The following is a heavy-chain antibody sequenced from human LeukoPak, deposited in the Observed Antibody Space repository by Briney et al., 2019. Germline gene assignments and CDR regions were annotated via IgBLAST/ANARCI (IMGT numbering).Heavy chain of an antibody. CDR2: IFSNGGDK. J-gene: IGHJ4*02. D-gene: IGHD3-10*01. Sequence: GGSLRLSCAASGFTFSSYSMHWVRQAPGKGLEWVAVIFSNGGDKYYADSVKGRFTCSRDISKNTLSLQMNSLRAEDTAVYFCARGGLPPDYYGSGSTFDYWGQGTLVTVSS. CDR3: ARGGLPPDYYGSGSTFDY. V-gene: IGHV3-30*04. CDR1: GFTFSSYS.